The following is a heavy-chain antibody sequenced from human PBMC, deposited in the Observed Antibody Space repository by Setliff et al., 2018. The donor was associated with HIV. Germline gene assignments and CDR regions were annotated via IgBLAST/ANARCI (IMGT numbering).Heavy chain of an antibody. V-gene: IGHV4-38-2*01. CDR2: IYHSGST. Sequence: SETLSLTCAVSGYSISSGYYWGWIRQPPGKGLEWIGSIYHSGSTYYNPSLKSRVTISVDTSKNQFSLTLSSVTAADTAVYYCARQYNRQYGMDVWGQGTTVTVSS. J-gene: IGHJ6*02. CDR3: ARQYNRQYGMDV. D-gene: IGHD1-20*01. CDR1: GYSISSGYY.